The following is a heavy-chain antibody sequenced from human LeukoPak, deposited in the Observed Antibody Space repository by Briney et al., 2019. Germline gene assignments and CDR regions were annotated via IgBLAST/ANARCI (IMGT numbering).Heavy chain of an antibody. J-gene: IGHJ6*03. CDR2: ISSSGSTI. CDR1: GFTFSDYY. D-gene: IGHD2-2*01. CDR3: AREEVVPAALSYYYYYYMDV. Sequence: PGGSLRLSCAASGFTFSDYYMSWIRQAPGKGLEWVSYISSSGSTIYYADSVKGRFTISRDNAKNSLYLQMNSLRAEDTAVYYCAREEVVPAALSYYYYYYMDVWGKGTTVTVSS. V-gene: IGHV3-11*04.